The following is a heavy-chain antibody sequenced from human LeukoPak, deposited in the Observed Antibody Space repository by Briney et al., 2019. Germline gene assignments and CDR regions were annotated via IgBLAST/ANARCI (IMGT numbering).Heavy chain of an antibody. J-gene: IGHJ5*02. CDR3: ARGIAVSGTGVRFDP. Sequence: PSETLSLTCTVSGGSISSYSWSWIRQPPGKGLEWIGYIYYSGSTNYNPSLKSRVTISVDTSKNQFSLKLSSVTAADTAVYYCARGIAVSGTGVRFDPWGQGTLVTVSS. V-gene: IGHV4-59*08. CDR2: IYYSGST. D-gene: IGHD6-19*01. CDR1: GGSISSYS.